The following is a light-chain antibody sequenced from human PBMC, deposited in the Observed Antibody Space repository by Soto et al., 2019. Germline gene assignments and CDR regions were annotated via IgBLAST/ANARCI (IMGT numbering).Light chain of an antibody. V-gene: IGKV1-5*01. CDR1: QTMNSW. Sequence: EIQMTQSPSTLSASVGDRVTITCRARQTMNSWLALYQKKPGKAYNLLIYDASSLESMVPSSFSGSGSGTEFTLTIRSMQLYYCATYYCQQYNSYPVTFSGGTEADIK. CDR3: QQYNSYPVT. J-gene: IGKJ4*01. CDR2: DAS.